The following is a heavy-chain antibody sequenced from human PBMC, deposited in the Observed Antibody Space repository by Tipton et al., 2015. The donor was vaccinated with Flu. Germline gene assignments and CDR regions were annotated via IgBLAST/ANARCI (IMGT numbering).Heavy chain of an antibody. V-gene: IGHV4-4*07. Sequence: GLVKPSETLSLTCNVSGGSINRYYWSWIRQSVGKGPEWIGRTHTNGNTNYNSSFGSRLTMSLDTSKSQFSMTLTSVTVADTAVYYCTRGNFYDSSGYFAFWGQGILVTVSS. CDR3: TRGNFYDSSGYFAF. D-gene: IGHD3-22*01. J-gene: IGHJ4*02. CDR2: THTNGNT. CDR1: GGSINRYY.